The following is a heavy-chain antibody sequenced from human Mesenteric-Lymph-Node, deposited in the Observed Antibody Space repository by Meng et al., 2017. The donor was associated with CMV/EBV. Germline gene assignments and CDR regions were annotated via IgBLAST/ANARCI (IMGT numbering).Heavy chain of an antibody. CDR2: TDYSGGT. CDR3: ARVGYSSSSDYYGMDV. Sequence: SETLSLTCSVSGGSISSSLYHWGWIRQTPGKGLEWIASTDYSGGTYYNPSLKSRVTISIDTTKNQFSLRLTSVTAADTALYYCARVGYSSSSDYYGMDVWGQGTTVTVSS. V-gene: IGHV4-39*07. CDR1: GGSISSSLYH. J-gene: IGHJ6*02. D-gene: IGHD6-6*01.